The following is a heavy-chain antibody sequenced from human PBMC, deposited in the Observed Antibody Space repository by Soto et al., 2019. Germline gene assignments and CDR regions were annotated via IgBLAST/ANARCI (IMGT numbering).Heavy chain of an antibody. J-gene: IGHJ4*02. CDR1: GGSISSSSYY. V-gene: IGHV4-39*01. Sequence: QLQLQESGPGLVKPSETLSLTCTVSGGSISSSSYYWGWIRQPPGKGLEWIGSIYYSGSTYYNPSLKSRVTISVDTSKNQCSLKLSSVTAADTAVYYCARRHNTYFDYWGQGTLVTVSS. CDR2: IYYSGST. CDR3: ARRHNTYFDY.